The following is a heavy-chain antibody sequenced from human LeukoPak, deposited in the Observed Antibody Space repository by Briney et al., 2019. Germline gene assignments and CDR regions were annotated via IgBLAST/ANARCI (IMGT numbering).Heavy chain of an antibody. D-gene: IGHD1-26*01. V-gene: IGHV3-53*01. CDR3: ARVSDRSVGAIVY. CDR1: GFTVSRKY. J-gene: IGHJ4*02. Sequence: GGSLRLSCAASGFTVSRKYMTWVRQAPGKGLEWVSVIFSGGSTSYTDSVKGRFTISRDNSQNTLYLQMNSLRAEDTAVYYCARVSDRSVGAIVYWGQGTLVTVSP. CDR2: IFSGGST.